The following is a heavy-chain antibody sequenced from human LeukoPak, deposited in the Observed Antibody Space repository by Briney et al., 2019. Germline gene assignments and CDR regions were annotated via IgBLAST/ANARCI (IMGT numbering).Heavy chain of an antibody. V-gene: IGHV3-23*01. CDR2: ISGSGGST. CDR3: AKDRQIVPAARFDP. Sequence: GGSLRLSCAASGFTFSSYAMSWVRQAPGKGLEWVSAISGSGGSTYYADSVKGRFTICRDNSENTLYLQMNSLRAEDTAVYYCAKDRQIVPAARFDPWGQGTLVTVSS. CDR1: GFTFSSYA. D-gene: IGHD2-2*01. J-gene: IGHJ5*02.